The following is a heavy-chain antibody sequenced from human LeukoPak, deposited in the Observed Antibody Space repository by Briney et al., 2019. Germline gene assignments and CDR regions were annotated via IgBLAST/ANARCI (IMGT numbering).Heavy chain of an antibody. V-gene: IGHV1-69*01. CDR1: GGTFSSYA. CDR2: IIPIFGTA. CDR3: ARDRYDYVWGSYRYTSGYFDY. Sequence: ASVKVSCKASGGTFSSYAISWVRQASGQGLEWMGGIIPIFGTANYAQKFQGRVTITADESTSTAYMELSSLRSEDTAVYYCARDRYDYVWGSYRYTSGYFDYWGQGTLVTVSS. J-gene: IGHJ4*02. D-gene: IGHD3-16*02.